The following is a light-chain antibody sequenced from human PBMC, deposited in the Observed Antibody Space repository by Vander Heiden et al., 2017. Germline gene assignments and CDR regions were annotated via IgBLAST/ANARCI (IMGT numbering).Light chain of an antibody. J-gene: IGKJ1*01. V-gene: IGKV1-39*01. CDR1: QSISSY. CDR2: AAS. CDR3: QQSYSTPPT. Sequence: DIQMTQPPSSLSASVGDRVTITYRASQSISSYLNWYQQKPGKAPNLLIYAASSLQSGVPSRFSGSGSGTDFTLTISSLQPEDFATYYCQQSYSTPPTFGQGTKVEIK.